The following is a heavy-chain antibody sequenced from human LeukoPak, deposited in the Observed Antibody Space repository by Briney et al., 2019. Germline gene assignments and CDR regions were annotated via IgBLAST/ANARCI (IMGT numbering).Heavy chain of an antibody. D-gene: IGHD3-22*01. CDR2: IYTSGST. CDR1: GGSISSGSYD. Sequence: SETLSLTCTVSGGSISSGSYDLSWIRQPAGKGLEWIGRIYTSGSTNYNPSLKSRVTISVDTSKNQFSLKLSSVTAADTAVYYCARDLSYYYDSSGSAGWFDPWGQGTLVTVSS. J-gene: IGHJ5*02. V-gene: IGHV4-61*02. CDR3: ARDLSYYYDSSGSAGWFDP.